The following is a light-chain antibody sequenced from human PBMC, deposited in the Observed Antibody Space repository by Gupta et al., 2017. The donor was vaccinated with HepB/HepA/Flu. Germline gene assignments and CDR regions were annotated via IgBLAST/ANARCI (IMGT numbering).Light chain of an antibody. CDR1: QGISSY. Sequence: DIQLTQSPSFLSASVGDRVTITCRASQGISSYLAWYQQKPGKAPKLLIYAASTLQSGVPSRFSGSGSGTEFTRTISSLQPEDSATYYGQQLNSYPPTSGAGTKVEIK. CDR2: AAS. V-gene: IGKV1-9*01. J-gene: IGKJ4*01. CDR3: QQLNSYPPT.